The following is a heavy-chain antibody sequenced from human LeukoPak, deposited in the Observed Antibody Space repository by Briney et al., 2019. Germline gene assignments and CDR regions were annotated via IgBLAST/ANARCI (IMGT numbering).Heavy chain of an antibody. V-gene: IGHV1-2*02. D-gene: IGHD6-19*01. Sequence: ASVKVSCKASGYTFTDYYLHWVRQAPGQGFEWMGWINPTSGGTNYAQKFQGRVTLTRDTSISTAHLEMRRLRSGDTAVYYCARDRHSIYSRGWFQIDNWGQGTLVTVSS. CDR3: ARDRHSIYSRGWFQIDN. CDR2: INPTSGGT. J-gene: IGHJ4*02. CDR1: GYTFTDYY.